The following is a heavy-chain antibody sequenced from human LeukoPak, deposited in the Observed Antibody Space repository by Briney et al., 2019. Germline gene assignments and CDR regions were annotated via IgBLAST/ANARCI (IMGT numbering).Heavy chain of an antibody. CDR3: ARVRDCSSSICHYYFDY. D-gene: IGHD2-2*01. Sequence: SETLTLTCTVSGGSISSYYWCWIRQPPGKGLAWNGYIYYSGSTNYNPSLKSRVTISVDTSKNQFSMKLSSVTAADTAVYYCARVRDCSSSICHYYFDYWGQGTLVTVSS. CDR2: IYYSGST. J-gene: IGHJ4*02. CDR1: GGSISSYY. V-gene: IGHV4-59*01.